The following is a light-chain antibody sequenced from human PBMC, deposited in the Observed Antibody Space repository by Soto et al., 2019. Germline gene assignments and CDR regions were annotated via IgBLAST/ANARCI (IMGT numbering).Light chain of an antibody. Sequence: EIVLTQSPATLSLSPGERATLSCRASQSVSSYLAWYQQKPGQAPRLLIYDASNRATGIPDRFSGSGSGTEFTLTISRLQSEDFVVYYCQKYNSWPPITFGQGTRLEIK. J-gene: IGKJ5*01. CDR3: QKYNSWPPIT. CDR2: DAS. V-gene: IGKV3-11*01. CDR1: QSVSSY.